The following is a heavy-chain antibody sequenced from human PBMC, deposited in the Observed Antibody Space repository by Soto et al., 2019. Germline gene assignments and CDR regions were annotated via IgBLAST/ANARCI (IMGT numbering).Heavy chain of an antibody. D-gene: IGHD3-3*01. V-gene: IGHV4-61*01. CDR1: GGSVSSGSYY. J-gene: IGHJ6*02. CDR3: ARERTSYYDFWSGYYTSYYYYGMDV. Sequence: SETLSLTCTVPGGSVSSGSYYWSWIRQPPGKGLEWIGYIYYSGSTNYNPSLKSRVTISVDTSKNQFSLKLSSVTAADTAMYYCARERTSYYDFWSGYYTSYYYYGMDVWGQGTTVTVSS. CDR2: IYYSGST.